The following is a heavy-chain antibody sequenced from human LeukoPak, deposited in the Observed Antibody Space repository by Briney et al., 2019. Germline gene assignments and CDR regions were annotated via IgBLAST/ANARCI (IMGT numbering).Heavy chain of an antibody. CDR3: AKDKADSSSNHYYYYYGMDV. J-gene: IGHJ6*02. Sequence: GGSLRLSCAASGFTFSSYSMNWVRQAPGKGLEWVSGISWNSGSIGYADSVKGRFTISRDNAKNSLYLQMNSLRAEDTALYYCAKDKADSSSNHYYYYYGMDVWGQGTTVTVSS. CDR1: GFTFSSYS. D-gene: IGHD6-13*01. V-gene: IGHV3-9*01. CDR2: ISWNSGSI.